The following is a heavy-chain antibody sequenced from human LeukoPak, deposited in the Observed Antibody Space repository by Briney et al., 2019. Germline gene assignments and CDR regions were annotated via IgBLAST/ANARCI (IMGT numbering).Heavy chain of an antibody. CDR3: ASSMGDLYYMDV. Sequence: KASETLSLTCTVSGGSISSGGYYWSWIRQPPGKGLEWIGYIYHSGSTYYNPSLKSRVTISVDRSKNQFSLRLSSVTAADTAVYYCASSMGDLYYMDVWGKGTTVTVSS. J-gene: IGHJ6*03. D-gene: IGHD2-2*01. CDR2: IYHSGST. V-gene: IGHV4-30-2*01. CDR1: GGSISSGGYY.